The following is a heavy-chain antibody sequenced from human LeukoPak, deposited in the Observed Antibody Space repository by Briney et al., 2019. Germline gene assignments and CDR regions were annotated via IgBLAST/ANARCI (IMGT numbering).Heavy chain of an antibody. CDR1: GFIFDDYA. D-gene: IGHD3-16*01. CDR3: AKGGGGRLIYYYYMDV. CDR2: ISWDSDSI. V-gene: IGHV3-9*03. J-gene: IGHJ6*03. Sequence: GGSLRLSCAASGFIFDDYAMHWVRQAPGKGLEWVSGISWDSDSIDYADSVKGRFTISRDNAKNSLYLQMNSLRAEDMALYYCAKGGGGRLIYYYYMDVWGKGTMVTVSS.